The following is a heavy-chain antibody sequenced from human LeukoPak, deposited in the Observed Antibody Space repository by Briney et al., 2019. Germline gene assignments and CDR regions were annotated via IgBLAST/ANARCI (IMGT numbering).Heavy chain of an antibody. CDR2: IYYSGST. CDR1: GGSISSNNYY. CDR3: ARRGYCGSTSCYPFDP. V-gene: IGHV4-39*01. J-gene: IGHJ5*02. D-gene: IGHD2-2*03. Sequence: SETLSLTCTVSGGSISSNNYYWGWIRQPPGKGLEWLGSIYYSGSTYYNPSLKSRVTISVDTSKNQFSLKLSSVTAADTAVYYCARRGYCGSTSCYPFDPWGQGTLVTVSS.